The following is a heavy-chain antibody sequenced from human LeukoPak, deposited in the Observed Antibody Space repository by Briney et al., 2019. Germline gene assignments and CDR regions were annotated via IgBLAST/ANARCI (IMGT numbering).Heavy chain of an antibody. Sequence: GGSLRLSCAASGFTFSSYWMSWVRQAPGKGLEWVANIKQDGSEKYYVDSVKGRFTISRDNAKNSLYLQMNSLRAEDTAVYYCARGSSAVRGVPITLWGQGTLVTVSS. J-gene: IGHJ4*02. D-gene: IGHD3-10*01. V-gene: IGHV3-7*04. CDR3: ARGSSAVRGVPITL. CDR2: IKQDGSEK. CDR1: GFTFSSYW.